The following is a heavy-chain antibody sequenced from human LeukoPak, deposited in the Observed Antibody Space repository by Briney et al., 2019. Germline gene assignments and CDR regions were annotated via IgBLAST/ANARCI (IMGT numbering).Heavy chain of an antibody. Sequence: GGSLRLSCAASGFTFSSYAMSWVRQAPGEGLEWVSAISGSGGSTYYADSVKGRFTISRDNSKNTLYLQMNSLRAEDTAVYYCAKDMGYGDYSDYWGQGTLVTVSS. CDR3: AKDMGYGDYSDY. CDR2: ISGSGGST. CDR1: GFTFSSYA. D-gene: IGHD4-17*01. V-gene: IGHV3-23*01. J-gene: IGHJ4*02.